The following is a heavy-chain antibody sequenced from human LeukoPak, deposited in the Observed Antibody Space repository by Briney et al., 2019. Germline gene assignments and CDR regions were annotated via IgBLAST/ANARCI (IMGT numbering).Heavy chain of an antibody. J-gene: IGHJ4*02. D-gene: IGHD3-10*01. Sequence: PGGSLRLSCAASGFTFSDYSLTWVRQAPGKGLEWISYISISTSSIYYADSVKGRFTISRDNAKNSLYLQMNSLRTEDTALYYCAKGKNTGSYLSHVDYWGQGTLVTVSS. V-gene: IGHV3-48*01. CDR3: AKGKNTGSYLSHVDY. CDR2: ISISTSSI. CDR1: GFTFSDYS.